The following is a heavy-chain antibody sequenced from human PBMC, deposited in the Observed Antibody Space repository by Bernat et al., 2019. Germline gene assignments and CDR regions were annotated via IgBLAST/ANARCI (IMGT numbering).Heavy chain of an antibody. J-gene: IGHJ4*02. V-gene: IGHV3-33*01. CDR2: IWYDGSNK. CDR1: GFTFSSYG. D-gene: IGHD5-12*01. CDR3: ARDPNSGYPNYFDY. Sequence: QVQLVESGGGVVQPGRSLRLSCAASGFTFSSYGMHWVRQAPGKGLEWVAAIWYDGSNKYYADSVKGRFTISRDNSKNTLYLQMNSLRAEDTAVYYCARDPNSGYPNYFDYWGQGTLVTVSS.